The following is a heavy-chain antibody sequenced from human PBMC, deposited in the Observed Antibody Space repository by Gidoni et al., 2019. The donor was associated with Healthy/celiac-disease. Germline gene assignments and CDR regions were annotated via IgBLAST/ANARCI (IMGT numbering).Heavy chain of an antibody. Sequence: QVQLVQSGAEVKKPGSSVQVSCKASGGPFSSYTISWVRQAPGQGLEWMGRIIPILGIANYAQKFQGRVTITADKSTSTAYMELSSLRSEDTAVYYCARDSGQQAGIEYFQHWGQGTLVTVSS. CDR3: ARDSGQQAGIEYFQH. CDR2: IIPILGIA. D-gene: IGHD6-13*01. J-gene: IGHJ1*01. V-gene: IGHV1-69*08. CDR1: GGPFSSYT.